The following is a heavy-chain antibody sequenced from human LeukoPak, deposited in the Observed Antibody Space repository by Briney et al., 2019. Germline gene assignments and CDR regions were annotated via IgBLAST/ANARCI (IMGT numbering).Heavy chain of an antibody. CDR1: GGSISSSY. CDR2: IHHSGNT. D-gene: IGHD2-21*01. CDR3: VRWQYCGGNCFFSAFDI. V-gene: IGHV4-59*01. J-gene: IGHJ3*02. Sequence: PSETLSLTCTVSGGSISSSYWSWIRQSPGKGLEWIGYIHHSGNTNSSPPLKSRVTISVDTPKNQFSLNLNSVTAADTAMYHCVRWQYCGGNCFFSAFDIWGQGKMVTVSS.